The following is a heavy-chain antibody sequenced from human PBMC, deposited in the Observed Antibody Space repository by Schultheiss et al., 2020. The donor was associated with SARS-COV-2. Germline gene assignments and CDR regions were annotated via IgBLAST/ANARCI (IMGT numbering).Heavy chain of an antibody. J-gene: IGHJ4*02. Sequence: GGSLRLSCAASGFTFSSYGMHWVRQAPGKGLEWVAVISYDGSNKYYADSVKGRFTISRDNSKNTLYLQMNSLRAEDTAVYYCARDAGYCSSTSCMMSYFDYWGQGTLVTVSS. CDR3: ARDAGYCSSTSCMMSYFDY. V-gene: IGHV3-30*03. CDR2: ISYDGSNK. CDR1: GFTFSSYG. D-gene: IGHD2-2*01.